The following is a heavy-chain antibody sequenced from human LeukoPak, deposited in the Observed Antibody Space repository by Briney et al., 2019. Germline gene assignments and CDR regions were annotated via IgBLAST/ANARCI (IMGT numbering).Heavy chain of an antibody. J-gene: IGHJ4*02. CDR2: ISYDGSNK. CDR3: ARDQELGYYDFWSGYRPGGNFDY. CDR1: GFTFSTYG. D-gene: IGHD3-3*01. V-gene: IGHV3-30*03. Sequence: GGSLRLSCAASGFTFSTYGMHWVRQAPGKGLEWVAVISYDGSNKYYADSVKGRFTISRDNSKNTLYLQMNSLRAEDTAVYYCARDQELGYYDFWSGYRPGGNFDYWGQGTLVTVSS.